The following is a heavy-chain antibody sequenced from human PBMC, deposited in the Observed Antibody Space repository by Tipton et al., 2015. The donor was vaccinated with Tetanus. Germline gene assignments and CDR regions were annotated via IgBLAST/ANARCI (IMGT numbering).Heavy chain of an antibody. Sequence: TLSLTCVVYGGSFSGYYWTWIRQPPGKGLEWIGEINHSGTTNYNPPLKSRVTISVDTSKNQFSLKLSSVTAADTAVYYCARDPSGGVRYFDYWGQGTLVTVSS. D-gene: IGHD2-8*01. CDR1: GGSFSGYY. J-gene: IGHJ4*02. V-gene: IGHV4-34*01. CDR2: INHSGTT. CDR3: ARDPSGGVRYFDY.